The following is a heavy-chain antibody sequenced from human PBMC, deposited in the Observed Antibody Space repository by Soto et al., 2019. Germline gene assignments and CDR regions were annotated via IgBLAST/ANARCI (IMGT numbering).Heavy chain of an antibody. J-gene: IGHJ4*02. CDR2: IISLFGTP. D-gene: IGHD3-22*01. Sequence: QVQLVQSGAEVKKPGSSVKVSCKASGDTFTNHVFNWVRQAPGQGLEWMGGIISLFGTPNYSRRFQGRVTITADESTATSYMELSSLRSDDTADYYCARDLGSGYERGDYWGQGTLVTVSS. CDR3: ARDLGSGYERGDY. V-gene: IGHV1-69*12. CDR1: GDTFTNHV.